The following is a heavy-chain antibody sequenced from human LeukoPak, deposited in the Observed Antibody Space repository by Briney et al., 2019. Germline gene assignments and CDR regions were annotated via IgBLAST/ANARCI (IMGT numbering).Heavy chain of an antibody. CDR2: IDHTGSI. CDR1: AGTFTGYY. V-gene: IGHV4-34*01. D-gene: IGHD3-10*01. J-gene: IGHJ4*02. CDR3: ARGGYGPGSHYRY. Sequence: SETLSLTCAVNAGTFTGYYWSWIRQPPGKGLEWIGEIDHTGSINYNPSLRSRVTISVDTFKNQFSLKLRSVTAADRAIYYCARGGYGPGSHYRYWGQETLGTVSS.